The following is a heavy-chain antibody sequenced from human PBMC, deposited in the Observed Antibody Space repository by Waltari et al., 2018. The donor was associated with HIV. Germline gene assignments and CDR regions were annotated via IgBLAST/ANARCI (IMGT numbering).Heavy chain of an antibody. CDR1: GFTFSSYG. J-gene: IGHJ4*02. Sequence: QVQLVESGGGVVQPGRSLRLSCAASGFTFSSYGMHWVRQAPGKGLVWVAVIWYDGSNKYYADSVKGRFTISRDNSKNTLYLQMNSLRAEDTAVYYCARDPYGDYAAFDYWGQGTLVTVSS. D-gene: IGHD4-17*01. CDR2: IWYDGSNK. CDR3: ARDPYGDYAAFDY. V-gene: IGHV3-33*01.